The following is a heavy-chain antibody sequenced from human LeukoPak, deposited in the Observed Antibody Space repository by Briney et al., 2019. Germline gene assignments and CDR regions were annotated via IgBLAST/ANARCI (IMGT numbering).Heavy chain of an antibody. D-gene: IGHD6-6*01. J-gene: IGHJ4*02. CDR3: ARGVEYSSSSGLGY. CDR1: GGSISSYY. V-gene: IGHV4-59*01. Sequence: SETLSLTCTVSGGSISSYYWSWIRQRPGKGLEWIGYIYYSGSTNYNPSLKSRVTISVDTSKNQFSLKLSSVTAADTALYYCARGVEYSSSSGLGYWGQRTLVTVSS. CDR2: IYYSGST.